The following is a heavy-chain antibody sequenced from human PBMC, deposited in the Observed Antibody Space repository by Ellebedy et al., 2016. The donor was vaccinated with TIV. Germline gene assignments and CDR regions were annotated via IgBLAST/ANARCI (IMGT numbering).Heavy chain of an antibody. D-gene: IGHD5-12*01. Sequence: SETLSLXXTVSGGSISSYYWGWIRQTPGKGLEWIGSMYSSGSTDYNPSLKSRVTISVDTSKNQFSLKLSSVTAADTAVYYCARHEYSGYEYFNDYWGQGTLVTVSS. CDR1: GGSISSYY. V-gene: IGHV4-39*01. CDR3: ARHEYSGYEYFNDY. CDR2: MYSSGST. J-gene: IGHJ4*02.